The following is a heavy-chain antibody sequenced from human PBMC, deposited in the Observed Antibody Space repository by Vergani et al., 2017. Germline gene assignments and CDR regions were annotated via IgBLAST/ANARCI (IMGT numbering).Heavy chain of an antibody. CDR3: AREGDVDTAMVTGYYYGMDV. Sequence: QVQLVQSGAEVKKPGSSVKVSCKASGGTFSSYTISWVRQAPGQGLEWMGRIIPILGIANYAQKFQGRVTITADKSTSTAYMELSSLRSEDTAAYYCAREGDVDTAMVTGYYYGMDVWGQGTTVTVSS. D-gene: IGHD5-18*01. CDR2: IIPILGIA. CDR1: GGTFSSYT. J-gene: IGHJ6*02. V-gene: IGHV1-69*08.